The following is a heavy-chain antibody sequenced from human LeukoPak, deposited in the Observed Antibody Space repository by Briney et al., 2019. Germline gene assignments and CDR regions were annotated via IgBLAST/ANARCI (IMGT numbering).Heavy chain of an antibody. CDR1: GGSVSNNNYY. CDR3: ARDSAKYYFDY. Sequence: PSETLSLTCTVSGGSVSNNNYYWNWIRQPPGKGLEWIGYIFYSGSTNYNPSLKSRVTISVDTSKNQFSLKLSSVTAADTAVYYCARDSAKYYFDYWGQGTLVTVSS. V-gene: IGHV4-61*01. CDR2: IFYSGST. J-gene: IGHJ4*02.